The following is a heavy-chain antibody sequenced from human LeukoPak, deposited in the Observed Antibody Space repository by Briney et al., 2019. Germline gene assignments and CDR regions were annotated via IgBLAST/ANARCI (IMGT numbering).Heavy chain of an antibody. CDR1: GYIFTGYY. J-gene: IGHJ4*02. Sequence: ASVKVSCKASGYIFTGYYMHWVRQAPGQGLEWMGRINPNSGGTNYAQKFQGRVTVTRDTSISTAYMELSRLRSDDTAVYYCARDRRSSWFPFDYWGQGTLVTVSS. D-gene: IGHD6-13*01. CDR3: ARDRRSSWFPFDY. CDR2: INPNSGGT. V-gene: IGHV1-2*06.